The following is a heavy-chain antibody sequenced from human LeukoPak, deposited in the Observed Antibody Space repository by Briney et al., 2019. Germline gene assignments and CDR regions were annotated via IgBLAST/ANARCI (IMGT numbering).Heavy chain of an antibody. V-gene: IGHV4-39*07. D-gene: IGHD3-16*02. CDR2: IYYSGST. CDR3: ARDPLSDPIDY. CDR1: GGSISSSSYY. Sequence: PSETLSLTCTVSGGSISSSSYYWGWIRQPPGKGLEWFGSIYYSGSTYYNPSLKSRVTISVDTSKNQFSLKLSSVTAADTAVYYCARDPLSDPIDYWGQGTLVTVSS. J-gene: IGHJ4*02.